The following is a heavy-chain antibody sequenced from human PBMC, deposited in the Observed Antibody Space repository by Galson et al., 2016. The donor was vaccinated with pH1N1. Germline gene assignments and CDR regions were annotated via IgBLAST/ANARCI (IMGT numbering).Heavy chain of an antibody. CDR3: AREDYYDTDLSDWYFDL. CDR2: IIPIFNTT. CDR1: GGTFGSYG. V-gene: IGHV1-69*13. J-gene: IGHJ2*01. Sequence: SVKVSCKASGGTFGSYGINWVRQAPGQGLEWMGGIIPIFNTTKYAQNFQGRVTITADESTTTAYMELTSLGSDDTAMYFCAREDYYDTDLSDWYFDLWGRGTLLTVSS. D-gene: IGHD3-22*01.